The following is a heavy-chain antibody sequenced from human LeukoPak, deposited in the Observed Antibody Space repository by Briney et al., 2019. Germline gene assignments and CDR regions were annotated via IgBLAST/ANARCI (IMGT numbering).Heavy chain of an antibody. CDR3: ARDLVKHYFGSATYDY. D-gene: IGHD3-10*01. CDR2: ISSSGAAI. CDR1: GFTFSGYY. Sequence: GGSLRLSCAASGFTFSGYYMSWIRQAPGKGLECISFISSSGAAIYYAGSVKGRFTVSRDNANNSLFLQMNSLGADDTAVYYCARDLVKHYFGSATYDYWGQGTLVTVSS. V-gene: IGHV3-11*01. J-gene: IGHJ4*02.